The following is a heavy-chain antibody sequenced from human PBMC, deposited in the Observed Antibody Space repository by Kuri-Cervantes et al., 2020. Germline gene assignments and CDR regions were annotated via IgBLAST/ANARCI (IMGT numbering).Heavy chain of an antibody. CDR1: GFTFSNAW. D-gene: IGHD3-22*01. CDR2: ISYDGSNK. Sequence: GGSLRLSCAASGFTFSNAWMTWVRQAPGKGLEWVAVISYDGSNKYYADSVKGRFTISRDNSKNTLYLQMNSLRAEDTAVYYCAKVGRDSYYYDSSGYYDRWYFDYWGQGTLVTVSS. V-gene: IGHV3-30*18. J-gene: IGHJ4*02. CDR3: AKVGRDSYYYDSSGYYDRWYFDY.